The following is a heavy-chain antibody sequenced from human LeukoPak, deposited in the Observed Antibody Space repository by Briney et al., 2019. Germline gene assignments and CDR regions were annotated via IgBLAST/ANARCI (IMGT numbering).Heavy chain of an antibody. V-gene: IGHV3-48*03. J-gene: IGHJ3*02. CDR1: GFTFSSYE. D-gene: IGHD2-2*01. CDR2: ISSSGSTI. Sequence: GGSLRLSCAASGFTFSSYEMNWVRQAPGKGLEWVSYISSSGSTIYYADSVKGRFTISRDNAKNSLYLQMNSLRAEDTAVYYCASSSRLGGDDAFDIWGQGTMVTVSS. CDR3: ASSSRLGGDDAFDI.